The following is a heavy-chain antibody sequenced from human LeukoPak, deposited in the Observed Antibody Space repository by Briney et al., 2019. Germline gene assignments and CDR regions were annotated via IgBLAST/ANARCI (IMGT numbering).Heavy chain of an antibody. CDR3: VRHGGFSSGWQTDC. CDR1: GGSISSTSYY. V-gene: IGHV4-39*01. Sequence: PSETLSLTCTVSGGSISSTSYYWGWIRQPPGEGLEWIGSIFYSGSTYYNPSFKSRVTISVDTSKSQFSLKLGSVTAADTAVYYCVRHGGFSSGWQTDCWGQGTPVTVSS. CDR2: IFYSGST. D-gene: IGHD6-19*01. J-gene: IGHJ4*02.